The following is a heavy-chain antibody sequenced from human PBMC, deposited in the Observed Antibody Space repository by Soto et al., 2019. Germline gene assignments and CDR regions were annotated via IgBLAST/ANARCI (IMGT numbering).Heavy chain of an antibody. CDR1: GDSVSSNSAA. CDR2: TYYRSKWYN. D-gene: IGHD6-13*01. Sequence: SQTLSLTCAISGDSVSSNSAAWNWIRQSPSRGLEWLGRTYYRSKWYNDYAVSVKSRITINPDTSKNQFSLQLNSVTPEDTAVYYCARDLGSSRKYYYYYGMDVWGQGTTVTVSS. J-gene: IGHJ6*02. V-gene: IGHV6-1*01. CDR3: ARDLGSSRKYYYYYGMDV.